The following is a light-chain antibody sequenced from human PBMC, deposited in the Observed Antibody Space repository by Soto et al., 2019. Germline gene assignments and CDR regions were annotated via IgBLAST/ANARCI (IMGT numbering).Light chain of an antibody. Sequence: QSVLTQPPSASGTPGQRVTISCSGSSPNIGGNAVSWYQQLPGTAPKLVIYDDGERPSGVPDRFSGSKSGTSASLAISGLQSEDEADYYCAAWDDGLEDLLFGGGTKLTVL. V-gene: IGLV1-44*01. J-gene: IGLJ2*01. CDR1: SPNIGGNA. CDR2: DDG. CDR3: AAWDDGLEDLL.